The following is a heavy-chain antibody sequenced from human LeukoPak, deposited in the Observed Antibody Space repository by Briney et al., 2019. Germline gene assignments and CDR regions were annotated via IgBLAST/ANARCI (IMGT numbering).Heavy chain of an antibody. CDR3: TRGRCMAAGAT. J-gene: IGHJ4*02. CDR2: FDYRANT. Sequence: SETLSLTCTVSGGSISSYSYYGGWVRQPPGKGLEWIGSFDYRANTFYNPSLESRVTISVDTSNDQFSLKLRSVTAADTAFYYCTRGRCMAAGATWSQGTLVTVSS. V-gene: IGHV4-39*01. D-gene: IGHD6-13*01. CDR1: GGSISSYSYY.